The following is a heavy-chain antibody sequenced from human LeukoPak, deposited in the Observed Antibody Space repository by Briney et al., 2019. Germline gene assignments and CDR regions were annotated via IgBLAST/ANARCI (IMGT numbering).Heavy chain of an antibody. D-gene: IGHD1-1*01. V-gene: IGHV3-7*03. J-gene: IGHJ4*02. CDR2: IKEDGSEK. CDR1: GFTFSRYW. CDR3: AKQWATGTPWVTRYFDY. Sequence: GGSLRLSCTASGFTFSRYWMSWVRQAPGKGLEWVANIKEDGSEKYYVDSVKGRFTVSRDNAKNSLYLQMNSLRAEDTAVYYCAKQWATGTPWVTRYFDYWGQGTLVTVSS.